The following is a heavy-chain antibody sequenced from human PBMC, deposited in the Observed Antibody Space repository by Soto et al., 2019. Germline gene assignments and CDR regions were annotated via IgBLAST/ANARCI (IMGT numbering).Heavy chain of an antibody. CDR2: INTDGTVT. V-gene: IGHV3-74*01. CDR3: ARASMGTLDF. CDR1: GFSFNSYW. Sequence: EVQLVESGGGLVQPGGSLRLSCVASGFSFNSYWMYWVRQDPGKGLVWASRINTDGTVTNYADSVKDRFTISRDNAKNTLFLQMNSLRAEDTAVYYCARASMGTLDFWGHGTVVTVSS. J-gene: IGHJ4*01. D-gene: IGHD7-27*01.